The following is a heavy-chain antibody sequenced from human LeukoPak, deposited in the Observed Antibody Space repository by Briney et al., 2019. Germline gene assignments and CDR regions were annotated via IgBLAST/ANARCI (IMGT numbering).Heavy chain of an antibody. V-gene: IGHV4-39*01. J-gene: IGHJ5*02. D-gene: IGHD6-6*01. CDR2: IYYSGST. CDR1: GGSISSSSYY. Sequence: PSETLSLTCTVSGGSISSSSYYWGWIRQPPGKGLEWIGSIYYSGSTYYNPSLKSRVTISVDTSKNQFSLKLSSVTAADTAVYYCARRPLAARTRWFDPWGQGTLVTVSS. CDR3: ARRPLAARTRWFDP.